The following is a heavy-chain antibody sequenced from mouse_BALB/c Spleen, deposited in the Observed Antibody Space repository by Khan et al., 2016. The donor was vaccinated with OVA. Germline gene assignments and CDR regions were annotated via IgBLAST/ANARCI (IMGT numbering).Heavy chain of an antibody. CDR2: MIYTGYT. J-gene: IGHJ3*01. CDR3: ARSTYRYACAY. V-gene: IGHV3-8*02. CDR1: GDSITSGY. Sequence: EVQLQESGPSLVKPSQTLSLTCSVTGDSITSGYWRWIRKFPGNKLEYMGYMIYTGYTDYNPSLKSRIAITRHTSKNQYYLQLKSVTAEDTATYYCARSTYRYACAYWGQGTLVTVSA. D-gene: IGHD2-14*01.